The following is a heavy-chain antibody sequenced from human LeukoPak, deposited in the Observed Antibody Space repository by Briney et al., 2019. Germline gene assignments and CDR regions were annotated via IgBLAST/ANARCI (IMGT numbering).Heavy chain of an antibody. CDR1: GFTVSSNY. V-gene: IGHV3-66*02. CDR3: ARDPTYYDSSGYSP. D-gene: IGHD3-22*01. J-gene: IGHJ5*02. Sequence: GGSLRLSCAASGFTVSSNYMSSVRQAPGKGLEWVSVIYSGGSTYYADSVKGRFTISRDNSKNTLYLQMNSLRAEDTAVYYCARDPTYYDSSGYSPWGQGTLVTVSS. CDR2: IYSGGST.